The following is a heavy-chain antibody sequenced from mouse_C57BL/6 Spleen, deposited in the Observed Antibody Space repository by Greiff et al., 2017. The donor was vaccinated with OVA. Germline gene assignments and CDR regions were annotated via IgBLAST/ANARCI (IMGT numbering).Heavy chain of an antibody. J-gene: IGHJ1*03. CDR3: ARDTVGGRGYFDV. CDR2: ISYDGSN. CDR1: GYSITSGYY. Sequence: EVQLQQSGPGLVKPSQSLSLTCSVTGYSITSGYYWNWLRQFPGNKLEWMGYISYDGSNNYNPSLKNRISITRDTSKNQYFLKLNSVTTEDTVTYCGARDTVGGRGYFDVWGTGTTVTVSS. V-gene: IGHV3-6*01. D-gene: IGHD1-1*01.